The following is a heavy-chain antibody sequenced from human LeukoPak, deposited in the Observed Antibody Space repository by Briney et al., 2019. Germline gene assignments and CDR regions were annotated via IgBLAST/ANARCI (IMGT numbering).Heavy chain of an antibody. Sequence: PGGSLRLSCAASGFTFSSYWMHWVRQAPGKGLVWVSRINSDGSSTSYADSVKGRFTISRDNAKNTLYLQMNSLRADDTAVYFCATIKLGSSWYYFDYWGQGTLVTVSS. V-gene: IGHV3-74*01. CDR1: GFTFSSYW. D-gene: IGHD6-13*01. CDR3: ATIKLGSSWYYFDY. J-gene: IGHJ4*02. CDR2: INSDGSST.